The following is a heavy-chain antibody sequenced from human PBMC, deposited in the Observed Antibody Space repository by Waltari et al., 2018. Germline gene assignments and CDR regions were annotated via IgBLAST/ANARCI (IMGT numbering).Heavy chain of an antibody. Sequence: EVQLVESGGGLVQPGGSLRLSCAASGFTFRDHYMDWVRQAPGKGLEWVGRSRNQADSFTTEYAASVKGRFTISRDDSRNSLYLQMSSLKTEDSAMYYCSRGLSDWGQGTLVTVSS. J-gene: IGHJ4*02. V-gene: IGHV3-72*01. CDR2: SRNQADSFTT. CDR3: SRGLSD. CDR1: GFTFRDHY.